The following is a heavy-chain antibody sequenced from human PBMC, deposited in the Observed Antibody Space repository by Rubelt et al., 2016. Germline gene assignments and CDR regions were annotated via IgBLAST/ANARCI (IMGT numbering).Heavy chain of an antibody. J-gene: IGHJ4*02. D-gene: IGHD6-13*01. Sequence: QVQLQQWGAGLLKPSETLSLTCAVYGGSFSGYYWSWIRQPPGKGLEWIGYIYYSGSTNYNPSLKSRVTISVDTSKNQFSLKLSSVTAADTAVYYCARLYSSSWYVDYWGQGTLVTVSS. CDR3: ARLYSSSWYVDY. CDR2: IYYSGST. CDR1: GGSFSGYY. V-gene: IGHV4-34*11.